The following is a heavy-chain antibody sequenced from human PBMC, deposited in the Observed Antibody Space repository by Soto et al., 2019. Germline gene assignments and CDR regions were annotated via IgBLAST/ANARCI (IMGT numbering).Heavy chain of an antibody. V-gene: IGHV4-59*01. D-gene: IGHD3-10*01. CDR2: GYHSVSI. J-gene: IGHJ2*01. CDR1: GGSITDYY. CDR3: ARAFAGFDAHWYLDL. Sequence: SETLSLTCTVSGGSITDYYWSWIRQAPGKALEWIGYGYHSVSIHYNPSLKTRVTISVDTSENQFSLRLSSATAADTAVYYCARAFAGFDAHWYLDLGGRGTRVPVYS.